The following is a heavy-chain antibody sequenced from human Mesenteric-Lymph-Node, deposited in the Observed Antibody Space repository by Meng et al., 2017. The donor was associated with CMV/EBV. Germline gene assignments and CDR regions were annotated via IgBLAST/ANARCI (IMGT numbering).Heavy chain of an antibody. V-gene: IGHV1-2*06. CDR2: INANSGDT. CDR3: GRDLVAAALDY. CDR1: GYTFTGYY. J-gene: IGHJ4*02. D-gene: IGHD2-2*01. Sequence: SCKASGYTFTGYYIHWVRQAPGQGLEWMGRINANSGDTNYAQNFQGRVTMTRDTSSSITYMELRSLRSDDTAIYYCGRDLVAAALDYWGQGALVPSPQ.